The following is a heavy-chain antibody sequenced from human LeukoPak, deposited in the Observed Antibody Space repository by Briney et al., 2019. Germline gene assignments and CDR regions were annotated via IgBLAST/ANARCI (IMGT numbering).Heavy chain of an antibody. V-gene: IGHV3-30*04. CDR1: GFTFSSYA. CDR2: ISYDGSNK. Sequence: PRGSLRLSCAASGFTFSSYAMHWVRQAPGKGLEWVAVISYDGSNKYYADSVKGRFTISRDNAKNSLYLQMNSLRAEDTAVYYCARDWSPIVVVTANAFDIWGQGTMVTVSS. CDR3: ARDWSPIVVVTANAFDI. J-gene: IGHJ3*02. D-gene: IGHD2-21*02.